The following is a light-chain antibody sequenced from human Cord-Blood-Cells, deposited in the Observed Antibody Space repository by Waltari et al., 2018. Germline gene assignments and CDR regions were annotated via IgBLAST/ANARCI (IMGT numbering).Light chain of an antibody. V-gene: IGLV2-14*01. CDR3: SSYTSSSISYV. J-gene: IGLJ1*01. Sequence: QSALTQPASVYGSPGQSITISCTGTSSDVGGYNYVSWYQQHPGKAPKLMIYDVSNRPSGVSNRFSGSKSGNTASLTISGLQAEDEADYYCSSYTSSSISYVFGTGTKVTVL. CDR2: DVS. CDR1: SSDVGGYNY.